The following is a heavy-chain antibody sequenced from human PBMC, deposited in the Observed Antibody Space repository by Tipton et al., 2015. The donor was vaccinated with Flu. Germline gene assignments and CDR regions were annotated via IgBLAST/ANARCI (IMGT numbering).Heavy chain of an antibody. CDR1: GFTFSSYG. V-gene: IGHV3-33*01. CDR3: ARDSNIVVVPALLMDV. Sequence: SLRLSCAASGFTFSSYGMHWVRQAPGKGLEWVAVIWYDGSNKYYADSVKGRFTISRDNSKNTLYLQMNSLRAEDTAVYYCARDSNIVVVPALLMDVWGQGTTVTVSS. CDR2: IWYDGSNK. J-gene: IGHJ6*02. D-gene: IGHD2-2*01.